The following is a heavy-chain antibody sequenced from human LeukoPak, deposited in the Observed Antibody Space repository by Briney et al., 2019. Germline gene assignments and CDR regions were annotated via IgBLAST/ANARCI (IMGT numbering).Heavy chain of an antibody. D-gene: IGHD5-24*01. CDR2: VKQDGSEK. V-gene: IGHV3-7*02. J-gene: IGHJ4*02. CDR3: ASAERWLQHFDY. Sequence: GGSLRLSCAASGSTFSSSWMSWVRQTPGKGLEWVANVKQDGSEKYYVDSVKGRFTISRDNAKNSLYLQMNSLRAEDTAVYYCASAERWLQHFDYWGQGTLVTVSS. CDR1: GSTFSSSW.